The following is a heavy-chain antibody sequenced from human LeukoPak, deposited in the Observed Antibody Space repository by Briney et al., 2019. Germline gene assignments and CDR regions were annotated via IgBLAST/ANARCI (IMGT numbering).Heavy chain of an antibody. J-gene: IGHJ3*02. Sequence: GGSLRLSCAASGFTFSSYAMSWVRQAPGKGLEWVSGISWNSGSIGYADSVKGRFTISRDNAKNSLYLQMNSLRAEDTALYYCAKGSCGLIAAARGCAFDIWGQGTMVTVSS. V-gene: IGHV3-9*01. D-gene: IGHD6-13*01. CDR1: GFTFSSYA. CDR2: ISWNSGSI. CDR3: AKGSCGLIAAARGCAFDI.